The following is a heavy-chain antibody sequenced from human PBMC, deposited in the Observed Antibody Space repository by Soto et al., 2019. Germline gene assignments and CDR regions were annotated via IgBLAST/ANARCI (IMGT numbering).Heavy chain of an antibody. CDR1: GGTFSSYA. CDR3: AKPQSIQDSYYGMDV. J-gene: IGHJ6*02. Sequence: QVQLVQSGAEVKKPGSSVKVSCKASGGTFSSYAISWVRQAPGQGLEWMGGIIAIFGTADYAQKFQGRVTXTTGXSXRTAYMARSSLRSEDTAVYYCAKPQSIQDSYYGMDVWGQGTTVTVSS. D-gene: IGHD6-6*01. CDR2: IIAIFGTA. V-gene: IGHV1-69*05.